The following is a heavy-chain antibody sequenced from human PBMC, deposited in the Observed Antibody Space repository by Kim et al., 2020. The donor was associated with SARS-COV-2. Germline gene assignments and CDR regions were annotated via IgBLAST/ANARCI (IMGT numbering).Heavy chain of an antibody. Sequence: GGSLRLSCAASGFTFSNAWMSWVRQAPGKGLEWVGRIKSKTDGGTTDYAAPVKGRFTISRDDSKNTLYLQMNSLKTEDTAVYYCTTRGSGWSRYGMDVWGQGTTVTVSS. CDR3: TTRGSGWSRYGMDV. CDR2: IKSKTDGGTT. CDR1: GFTFSNAW. J-gene: IGHJ6*02. V-gene: IGHV3-15*01. D-gene: IGHD6-19*01.